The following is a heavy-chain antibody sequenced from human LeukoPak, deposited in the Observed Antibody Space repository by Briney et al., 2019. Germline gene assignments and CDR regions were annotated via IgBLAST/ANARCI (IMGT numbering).Heavy chain of an antibody. CDR3: ARPTQGKAGRYYFDY. CDR1: GFAFSSYG. J-gene: IGHJ4*02. Sequence: PGGSLRLSCAASGFAFSSYGMHWVRQAPGKGLEWVAVISYDGSNKYYADSVKGRFTISRDNAKNSLYLQMNSLRAEDTAVYYCARPTQGKAGRYYFDYWGQGTLVTVSS. CDR2: ISYDGSNK. D-gene: IGHD1-26*01. V-gene: IGHV3-30*03.